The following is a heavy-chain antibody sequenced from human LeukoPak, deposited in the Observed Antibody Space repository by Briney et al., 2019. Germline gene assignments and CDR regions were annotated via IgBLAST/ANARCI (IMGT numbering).Heavy chain of an antibody. J-gene: IGHJ6*02. V-gene: IGHV3-30*04. CDR3: AGDRFYFDDLLAHKYFFYGMDV. Sequence: PGRSLRLSCAASGFTFDLHPIHWVRQAPGRGLEWMGVISHDGSNEYYADSIRGRFTVSRDNSRNTLYLQLNSLRPEDTGVYFCAGDRFYFDDLLAHKYFFYGMDVWGQGTTVIVSS. D-gene: IGHD3-9*01. CDR1: GFTFDLHP. CDR2: ISHDGSNE.